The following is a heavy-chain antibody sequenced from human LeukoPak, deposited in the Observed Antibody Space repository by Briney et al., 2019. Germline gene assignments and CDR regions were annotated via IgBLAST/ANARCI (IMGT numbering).Heavy chain of an antibody. V-gene: IGHV3-30*04. CDR2: ISYDGSNK. D-gene: IGHD4-17*01. J-gene: IGHJ5*02. CDR1: GFTFSSYA. CDR3: ARPTTVTTVFDP. Sequence: GGSLRLSCVASGFTFSSYAMHWVRQAPGKGLEWVAVISYDGSNKYYADSVKGRFTISRDNSKNTLYLQMNSLRAEDTAVYYCARPTTVTTVFDPWGQGTLVTVSS.